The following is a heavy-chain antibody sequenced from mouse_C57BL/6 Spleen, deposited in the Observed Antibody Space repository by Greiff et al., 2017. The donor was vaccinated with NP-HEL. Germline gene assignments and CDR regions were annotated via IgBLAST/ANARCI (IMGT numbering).Heavy chain of an antibody. CDR3: ARAFITTVVPYFDY. D-gene: IGHD1-1*01. CDR1: GYNFTSYW. J-gene: IGHJ2*01. V-gene: IGHV1-61*01. Sequence: QVQLQQPGAELVRPGSSVKLSCKASGYNFTSYWMDWVKQRPGQGLEWIGNIYPSDSEPHYNQKFKDKATLTVDKSSSTAYMQLSSLTSEDSAVYYCARAFITTVVPYFDYWGQGTTLTVAS. CDR2: IYPSDSEP.